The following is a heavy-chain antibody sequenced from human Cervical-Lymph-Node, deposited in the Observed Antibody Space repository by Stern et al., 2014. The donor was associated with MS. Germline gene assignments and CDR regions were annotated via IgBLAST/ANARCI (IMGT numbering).Heavy chain of an antibody. V-gene: IGHV1-69*01. CDR2: IIPIFATT. CDR1: GGTFSSYT. D-gene: IGHD1-26*01. J-gene: IGHJ4*02. CDR3: AREGIPGAGGTFDN. Sequence: QVLLVQSGAEVKKPGSSVKVSCKVSGGTFSSYTLNWVRQAPGQGLEWMGGIIPIFATTNYAQRFQGKVTITADGSTSTAYMEVTSLRSEDTAVYYCAREGIPGAGGTFDNWGQGTLVIVSS.